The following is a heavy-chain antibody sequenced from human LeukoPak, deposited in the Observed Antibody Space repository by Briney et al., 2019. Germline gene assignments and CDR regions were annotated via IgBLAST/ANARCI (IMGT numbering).Heavy chain of an antibody. J-gene: IGHJ4*02. CDR3: ASWAAAGNYYFDY. CDR1: GGSISSYY. V-gene: IGHV4-59*12. D-gene: IGHD6-13*01. CDR2: IYYSGST. Sequence: SETLSLTCTVSGGSISSYYWSWIRQPPGKGLEWIGYIYYSGSTNYNPSLKSRVTISVDTSKNQFSLKRSSVTAADTAVYYCASWAAAGNYYFDYWGQGTLVTVSS.